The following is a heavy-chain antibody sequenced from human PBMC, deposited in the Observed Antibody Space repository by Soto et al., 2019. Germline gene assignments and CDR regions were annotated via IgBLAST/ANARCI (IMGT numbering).Heavy chain of an antibody. CDR2: IIPIFGTA. J-gene: IGHJ4*02. D-gene: IGHD3-10*01. V-gene: IGHV1-69*12. CDR1: GGTFSSYA. Sequence: QVQLVQSGAEVKKPGSSVKVSCKASGGTFSSYAISWVRQAPGQGLEWMGGIIPIFGTAHYAQKFQGRVTMTADESTSTAYMELSSLRSEATAVYYCARGGSITMVRSPPDYWGQGTLVPVSS. CDR3: ARGGSITMVRSPPDY.